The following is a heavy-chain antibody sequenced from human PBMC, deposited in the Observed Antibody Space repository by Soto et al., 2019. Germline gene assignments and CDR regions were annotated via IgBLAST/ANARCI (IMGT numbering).Heavy chain of an antibody. CDR3: ARGDYDFWSGYYSS. V-gene: IGHV4-59*01. Sequence: SETLSLTCTVSGGSISRYYWSWIRQPPGKGLEWIGYIYYSGSTNYNPSLKSRVTISVDTSKNQFSLKLSSVTAADTAVYYCARGDYDFWSGYYSSWGQGTTVTVSS. J-gene: IGHJ6*02. CDR1: GGSISRYY. CDR2: IYYSGST. D-gene: IGHD3-3*01.